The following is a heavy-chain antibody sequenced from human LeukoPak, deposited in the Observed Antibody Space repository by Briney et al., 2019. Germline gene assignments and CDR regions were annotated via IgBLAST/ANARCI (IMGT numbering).Heavy chain of an antibody. Sequence: GGSLRLSCAASGFIFSNYGMHWVRQAPGKGLEWVAFIRYDGSNKDYAESVKGRFTTSRDNTKNTLYLQVNTLRPEDTAAYYCAKGWDYYVDYWGQGTLVTVSS. D-gene: IGHD1-26*01. CDR1: GFIFSNYG. J-gene: IGHJ4*02. V-gene: IGHV3-30*02. CDR3: AKGWDYYVDY. CDR2: IRYDGSNK.